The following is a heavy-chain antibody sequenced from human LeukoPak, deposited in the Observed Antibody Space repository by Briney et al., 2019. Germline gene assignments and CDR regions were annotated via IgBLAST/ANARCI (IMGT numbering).Heavy chain of an antibody. CDR2: IIPISNTA. D-gene: IGHD6-19*01. CDR3: ARWAGYSRGWYWGPFDL. CDR1: GGTFSSHA. J-gene: IGHJ4*02. V-gene: IGHV1-69*13. Sequence: SVKVSCKASGGTFSSHAISWVRLAPGQGLEWMGAIIPISNTANYAQKFQGRVTITADESTSTAYMELSSLTSEDTGVYYCARWAGYSRGWYWGPFDLWRGRTLVRVS.